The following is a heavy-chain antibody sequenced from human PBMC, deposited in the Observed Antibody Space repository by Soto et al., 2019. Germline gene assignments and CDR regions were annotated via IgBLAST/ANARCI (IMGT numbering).Heavy chain of an antibody. V-gene: IGHV3-15*01. CDR3: TTDDVAVTNAEIDY. D-gene: IGHD6-19*01. CDR2: IKSKTDGGTT. CDR1: GFTFSNAW. J-gene: IGHJ4*02. Sequence: EVQLVESGGGLVKPGGSLRLSCAASGFTFSNAWMSWVRQAPGKGLEWVGRIKSKTDGGTTDYAAPVKGRFTISRDESKNTLYLQMNRLKTEDTAVYYCTTDDVAVTNAEIDYWGQGTLVTVSS.